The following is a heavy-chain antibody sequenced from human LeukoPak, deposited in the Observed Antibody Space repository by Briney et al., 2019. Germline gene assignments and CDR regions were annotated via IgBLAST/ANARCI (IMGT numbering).Heavy chain of an antibody. CDR1: GGSISSGGYS. Sequence: KPSETLSLTCAVSGGSISSGGYSWSWIRQPPGKGLEWIGYIYHSGSTYYNPSLKSRVTISVDTSKNQFSLKLSSVTAADTAVYYCARLDYGGFDPWGQGTLVTVSS. J-gene: IGHJ5*02. CDR3: ARLDYGGFDP. D-gene: IGHD3-16*01. V-gene: IGHV4-30-2*01. CDR2: IYHSGST.